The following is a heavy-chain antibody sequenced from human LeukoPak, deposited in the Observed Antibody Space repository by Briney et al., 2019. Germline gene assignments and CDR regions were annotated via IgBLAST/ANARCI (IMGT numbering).Heavy chain of an antibody. V-gene: IGHV1-69*06. D-gene: IGHD1-26*01. CDR2: IIPIFGTA. J-gene: IGHJ4*02. CDR3: ATDISVVGATNY. Sequence: SVKVSCKASGGTFSSYAISWVRQAPGQGLEWMGGIIPIFGTAIYAQKFQGRVTMTEDTSTDTAYMELSSLRSEDTAVYYCATDISVVGATNYWGQGTLVTVSS. CDR1: GGTFSSYA.